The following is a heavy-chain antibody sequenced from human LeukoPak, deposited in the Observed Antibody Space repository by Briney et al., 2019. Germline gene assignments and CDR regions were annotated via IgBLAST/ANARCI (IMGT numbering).Heavy chain of an antibody. CDR3: ARAPPYTKYFDY. CDR2: ISDSGDFT. Sequence: GGSLRLSCAGYGFTSSNYALSWVRQAPGQGLEWVSTISDSGDFTFYADAVKGRFTISRDNSKTTLYLQMYSLRAEDTAIYYCARAPPYTKYFDYWGRGTLLTVSS. J-gene: IGHJ4*02. V-gene: IGHV3-23*01. CDR1: GFTSSNYA. D-gene: IGHD1-1*01.